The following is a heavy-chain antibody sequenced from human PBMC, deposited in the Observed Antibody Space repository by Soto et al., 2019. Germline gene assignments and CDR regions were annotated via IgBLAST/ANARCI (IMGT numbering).Heavy chain of an antibody. J-gene: IGHJ5*02. V-gene: IGHV4-61*01. CDR2: IYYSGST. CDR3: ARAPGSGYYGPHGWFDP. CDR1: GGSVSSGSYY. Sequence: PSETLSLTCTVSGGSVSSGSYYCSWIRQPPGKGLEWIGYIYYSGSTNYNPSLKSRVTISVDTSKNQFSLKLSSVTAADTAVYYCARAPGSGYYGPHGWFDPWGQGTLVTVSS. D-gene: IGHD3-22*01.